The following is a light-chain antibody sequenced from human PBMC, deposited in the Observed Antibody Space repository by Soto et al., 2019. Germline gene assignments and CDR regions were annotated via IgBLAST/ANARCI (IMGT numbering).Light chain of an antibody. J-gene: IGKJ1*01. CDR1: QSVSRSY. CDR2: GAS. V-gene: IGKV3-20*01. CDR3: QLYGSSPPWT. Sequence: EIVLTQSPGTLSLSPGERATLSCRASQSVSRSYLAWYQQKPGQAPRLLIYGASSRATGIPDRFSGSGSGTDVTLTISRLEPEDFAVYYCQLYGSSPPWTFGQGTKVEIK.